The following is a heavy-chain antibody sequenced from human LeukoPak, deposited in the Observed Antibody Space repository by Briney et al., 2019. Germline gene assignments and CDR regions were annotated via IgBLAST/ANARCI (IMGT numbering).Heavy chain of an antibody. D-gene: IGHD7-27*01. Sequence: ASVKVSCKASGYTFTSYDFNWVRQAAGQRPEWMGWMSPNSGDTGYAQKFQDRVTMTRNTSISTAYMELSSLRSDDTAVYYCARGPPNWGYDYWGPGTLVTVSS. J-gene: IGHJ4*02. CDR3: ARGPPNWGYDY. V-gene: IGHV1-8*01. CDR1: GYTFTSYD. CDR2: MSPNSGDT.